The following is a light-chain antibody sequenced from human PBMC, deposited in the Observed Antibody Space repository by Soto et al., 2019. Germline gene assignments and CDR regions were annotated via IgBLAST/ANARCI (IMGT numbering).Light chain of an antibody. Sequence: EIVLTHPPATLALSPGERATPSCSATQSLTPYLAWYQQKPGQAPRLLIYDASNRATGIPARFSVSGSGTDFTLTISSLEPEDFAVYYCQHRSDWPFTCGQGTKLDIK. V-gene: IGKV3-11*01. J-gene: IGKJ2*01. CDR1: QSLTPY. CDR3: QHRSDWPFT. CDR2: DAS.